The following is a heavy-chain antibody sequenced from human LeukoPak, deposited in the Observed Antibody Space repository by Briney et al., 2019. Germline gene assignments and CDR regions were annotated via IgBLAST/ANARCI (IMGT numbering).Heavy chain of an antibody. CDR3: ARDQGIVGATRRAFDI. V-gene: IGHV4-59*01. D-gene: IGHD1-26*01. J-gene: IGHJ3*02. CDR1: GGSISSYY. CDR2: IYYSGST. Sequence: PSETLSLTCTVSGGSISSYYWSWIRQPPGKGLEWIGYIYYSGSTNYNPSLKSRVTISVDTSKNQFSLKLSSVTAADTAVYYCARDQGIVGATRRAFDIWGQGTMVTVSS.